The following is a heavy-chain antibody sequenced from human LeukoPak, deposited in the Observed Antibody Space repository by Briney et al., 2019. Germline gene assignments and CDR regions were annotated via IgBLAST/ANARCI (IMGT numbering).Heavy chain of an antibody. CDR1: GFTFSSYG. CDR2: ISGSGGST. V-gene: IGHV3-23*01. D-gene: IGHD3-10*01. J-gene: IGHJ4*02. Sequence: GTLRLSCAASGFTFSSYGMSWVRQAPGEGLEWVSAISGSGGSTYYADSVKGRFTISRDNSKNTLYLQMNSLRAEDTAVYYCAKDHGRVYYGSGRYDYWGQGTLVTVSS. CDR3: AKDHGRVYYGSGRYDY.